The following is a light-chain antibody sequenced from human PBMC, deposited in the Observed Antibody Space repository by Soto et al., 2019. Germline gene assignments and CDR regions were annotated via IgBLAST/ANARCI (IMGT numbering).Light chain of an antibody. J-gene: IGKJ2*01. Sequence: DIVMTQSPLSLPVTLGQPASISCRSSQSPVTTDGNTYLNWFQQRPGQSPRRLIYKVSIRDSGVPDRFSGSGSGTEFTLKISRVEVEDFGVYFCMQGTDWPYTFGQGTKLEI. CDR3: MQGTDWPYT. CDR2: KVS. CDR1: QSPVTTDGNTY. V-gene: IGKV2-30*01.